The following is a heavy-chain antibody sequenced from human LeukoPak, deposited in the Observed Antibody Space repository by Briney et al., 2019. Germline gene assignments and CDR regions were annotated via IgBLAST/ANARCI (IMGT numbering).Heavy chain of an antibody. CDR1: GFTFSSYE. D-gene: IGHD4-23*01. Sequence: PGGSLRLSCAASGFTFSSYEMNWVRQAPGKGLEWVSYIRNPATTIYYADSVKGRFTISRGNAKNSLYLQMNSRRAEDTAVYYCVRGRWPVWYFDYWGQGTLVTVSS. CDR2: IRNPATTI. CDR3: VRGRWPVWYFDY. J-gene: IGHJ4*02. V-gene: IGHV3-48*03.